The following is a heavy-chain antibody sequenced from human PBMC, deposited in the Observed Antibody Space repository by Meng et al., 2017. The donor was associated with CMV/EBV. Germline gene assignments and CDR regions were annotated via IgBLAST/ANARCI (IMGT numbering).Heavy chain of an antibody. CDR2: IYYSGST. CDR1: GGSISSGDYY. Sequence: QGQLQESGPGLVKPSQTLSLTCTVSGGSISSGDYYWSWFRQPPGKGLEWIGYIYYSGSTYYTPSLKSRVTISVDTSKNQFSLKLSSVTAADTAVYYCARVGRTSCYDYWGQGTLVTVSS. V-gene: IGHV4-30-4*08. CDR3: ARVGRTSCYDY. D-gene: IGHD2-2*01. J-gene: IGHJ4*02.